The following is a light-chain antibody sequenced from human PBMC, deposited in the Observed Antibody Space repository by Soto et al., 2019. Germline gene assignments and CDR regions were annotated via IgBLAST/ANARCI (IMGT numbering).Light chain of an antibody. CDR2: DVS. V-gene: IGLV2-14*01. J-gene: IGLJ1*01. CDR1: SSDVGGYNF. Sequence: QSALTQPASVSGSPGQSITISCTGTSSDVGGYNFVSWYQQHPGKAPKLLIYDVSDRPSGVSNRFSGSKSGNTASLTISGLEAEDEADYSCSSYTISSTYVFGTGTKLTVL. CDR3: SSYTISSTYV.